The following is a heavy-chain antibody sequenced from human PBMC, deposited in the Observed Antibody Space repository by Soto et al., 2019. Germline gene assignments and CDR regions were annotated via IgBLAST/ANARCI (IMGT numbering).Heavy chain of an antibody. D-gene: IGHD6-13*01. CDR3: ARRKAADANSFDP. J-gene: IGHJ5*02. CDR1: GGAISSSMYY. V-gene: IGHV4-39*01. Sequence: SETLSLTCTVSGGAISSSMYYWGWIRQPPGKGLAWIGTIYYSGSTYYNPSLKSRVTISVDTSKNQFSLKLSSVTAAATAVYYCARRKAADANSFDPWGQGTLVTVSA. CDR2: IYYSGST.